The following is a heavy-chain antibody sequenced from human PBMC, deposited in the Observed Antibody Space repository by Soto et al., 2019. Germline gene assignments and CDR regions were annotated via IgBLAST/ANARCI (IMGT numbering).Heavy chain of an antibody. Sequence: EVQLLESGGGLVQPGGSLRLSCAASGFTFSSYAMSWVRQAPGKGLEWVSAISGSGGSTYYADSVKGRFTISRDNSKNTLYLQMNSLRAEYTAVYYCVKSTNYDFWSGYYIPENYYYRMDVWGQGTTVTVSS. V-gene: IGHV3-23*01. CDR1: GFTFSSYA. CDR3: VKSTNYDFWSGYYIPENYYYRMDV. J-gene: IGHJ6*02. CDR2: ISGSGGST. D-gene: IGHD3-3*01.